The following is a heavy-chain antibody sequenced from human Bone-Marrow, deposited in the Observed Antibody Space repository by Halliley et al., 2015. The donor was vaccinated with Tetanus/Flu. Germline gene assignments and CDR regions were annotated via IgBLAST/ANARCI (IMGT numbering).Heavy chain of an antibody. J-gene: IGHJ4*02. Sequence: SLRLSCVGSGFTFSNYAMHWVRQAPGMGLEWVAVISYDGSNKFYYNSVRGRFTISRDSSKNTLYLQVNSLRIEDTAVYFCARDWCGGQRYLDFWGPGTLITVSS. V-gene: IGHV3-30-3*01. CDR3: ARDWCGGQRYLDF. D-gene: IGHD2-8*02. CDR2: ISYDGSNK. CDR1: GFTFSNYA.